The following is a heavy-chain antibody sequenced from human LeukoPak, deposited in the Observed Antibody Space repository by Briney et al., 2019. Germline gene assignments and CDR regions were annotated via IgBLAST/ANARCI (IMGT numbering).Heavy chain of an antibody. V-gene: IGHV3-21*01. Sequence: PGGSLRLSCEASGFTFSSYSMYWVRQAPGKGLEWVSSISSSSSYIYYADSVKGRFTISRDNAKNSLYLQMNSLRAEDTAVYYCARDHFAQLWLYPPIDYWGQGTLVTVSS. D-gene: IGHD5-18*01. CDR1: GFTFSSYS. CDR3: ARDHFAQLWLYPPIDY. J-gene: IGHJ4*02. CDR2: ISSSSSYI.